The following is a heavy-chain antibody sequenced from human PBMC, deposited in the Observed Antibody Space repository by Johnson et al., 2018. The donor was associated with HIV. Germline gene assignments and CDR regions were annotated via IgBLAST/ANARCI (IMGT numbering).Heavy chain of an antibody. CDR2: ISASGAGT. V-gene: IGHV3-23*04. CDR3: ARELRAGGALDI. CDR1: GFTFDTYA. D-gene: IGHD1-26*01. J-gene: IGHJ3*02. Sequence: VQLVESGGGLVQPGVSLRLSCTASGFTFDTYAMGWVRQAPGKGLEWVSGISASGAGTYYADSVKDRFTISRDNSKNTLYLQMNSLRAEDTAVYYCARELRAGGALDIWGQGTMVTVSS.